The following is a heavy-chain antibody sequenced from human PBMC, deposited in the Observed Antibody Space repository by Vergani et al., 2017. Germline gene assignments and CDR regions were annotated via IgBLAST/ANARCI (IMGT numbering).Heavy chain of an antibody. CDR3: ARVATVLIYYYXMDV. J-gene: IGHJ6*03. CDR2: ISYDGSNK. V-gene: IGHV3-30-3*01. CDR1: GFTFSSYA. Sequence: QVQLVESGGGVVQPGRSLRLSCAASGFTFSSYAMHWVRQAPGKGLEWVAVISYDGSNKYYADSVKGRFTISRDNSKNTLYLQMNSLRAEDTAVYYCARVATVLIYYYXMDVWGKGTTVTVSS. D-gene: IGHD4-17*01.